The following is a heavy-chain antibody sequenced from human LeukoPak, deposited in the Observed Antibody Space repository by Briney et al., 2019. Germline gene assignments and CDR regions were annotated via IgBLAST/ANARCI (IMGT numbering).Heavy chain of an antibody. Sequence: SQTLSLTCTVSGGTISNRGYYWCWIRQHPGKGLEWIGYIYYSGSTYYNPSLKSRVTISVDTSKNQFSLKLSSLTAADTAVYYCARGIGPQVVWGQGTMVTVSS. D-gene: IGHD3/OR15-3a*01. V-gene: IGHV4-31*03. CDR1: GGTISNRGYY. CDR2: IYYSGST. CDR3: ARGIGPQVV. J-gene: IGHJ3*01.